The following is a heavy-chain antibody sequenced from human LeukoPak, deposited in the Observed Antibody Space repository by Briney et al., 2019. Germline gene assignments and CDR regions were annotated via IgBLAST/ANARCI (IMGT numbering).Heavy chain of an antibody. D-gene: IGHD1-26*01. CDR1: GYTLTELS. CDR3: ATPPGRWRNDAFDI. CDR2: FDPEDGET. J-gene: IGHJ3*02. V-gene: IGHV1-24*01. Sequence: ASVKVSCKVSGYTLTELSMHWVRQAPGKGLEWMGGFDPEDGETIYAQKFQGRVTMTEDTSTDTAYMELSSLGSEDTAVYYCATPPGRWRNDAFDIWGQGTMVTVSS.